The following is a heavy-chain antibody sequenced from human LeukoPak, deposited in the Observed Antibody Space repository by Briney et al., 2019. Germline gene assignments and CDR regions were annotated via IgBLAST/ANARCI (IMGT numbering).Heavy chain of an antibody. CDR3: AKSGGDLLPPLLDY. J-gene: IGHJ4*02. CDR2: IYTSGSA. D-gene: IGHD1-26*01. CDR1: GGSVSSYS. Sequence: SETLSLTCTVSGGSVSSYSWSWIRQPAGKGLEWIGRIYTSGSANYNPSLKSRVTMSVDASKNQFSLNLTSVTAADTAMYYCAKSGGDLLPPLLDYWGQGTLVTVSS. V-gene: IGHV4-4*07.